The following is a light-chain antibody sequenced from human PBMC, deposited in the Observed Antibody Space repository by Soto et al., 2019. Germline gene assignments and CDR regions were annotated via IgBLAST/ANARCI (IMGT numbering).Light chain of an antibody. CDR2: GAS. Sequence: EIVLTQSPGTLSLSPGERVTLSCRASQSVISSFLAWYQHKPGQAPRLLIYGASNRATGIPARFSGAGSGTDFTLTISRLEPEYFAAYYCQQYGSSSWTFGQGTKVEIK. V-gene: IGKV3-20*01. CDR1: QSVISSF. CDR3: QQYGSSSWT. J-gene: IGKJ1*01.